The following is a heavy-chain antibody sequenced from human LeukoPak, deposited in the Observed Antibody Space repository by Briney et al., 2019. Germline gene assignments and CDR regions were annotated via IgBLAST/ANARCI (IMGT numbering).Heavy chain of an antibody. CDR3: ARDGYSGNDGL. CDR2: MYYSGST. V-gene: IGHV4-39*07. CDR1: GGALSSNSYY. J-gene: IGHJ4*02. Sequence: PSETLSLTCSVSGGALSSNSYYWGWVRQSPGKGLEWIGSMYYSGSTYYNPSLKSRVTMSLDTSKNQFSLKLSSVTAADTAVYYCARDGYSGNDGLWGQGSLVTVSS. D-gene: IGHD5-12*01.